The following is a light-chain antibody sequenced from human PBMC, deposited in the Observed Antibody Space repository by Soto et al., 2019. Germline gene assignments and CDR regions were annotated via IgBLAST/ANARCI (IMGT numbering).Light chain of an antibody. CDR3: QQSFRTPIT. CDR2: AAS. Sequence: DIQMTQSPSSLSASVGDRVTITCWTSQTISTYLNWYQQKPGKAPELLIYAASNLQSGVPSRFSGTGSGTDFTLTISSLQPEDSATYYCQQSFRTPITFGQGTLLEI. CDR1: QTISTY. V-gene: IGKV1-39*01. J-gene: IGKJ5*01.